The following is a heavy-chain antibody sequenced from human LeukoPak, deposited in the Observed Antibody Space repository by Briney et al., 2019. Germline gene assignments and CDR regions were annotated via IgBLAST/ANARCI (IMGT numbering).Heavy chain of an antibody. J-gene: IGHJ5*02. CDR1: GFIVSSNE. CDR3: ARDAGGRTQREGWFDP. V-gene: IGHV3-38-3*01. CDR2: ISGGST. D-gene: IGHD1-26*01. Sequence: GGSLRLSCAASGFIVSSNEMSWVRQAPGKGLEWVSSISGGSTYYADSRKGRFTISRDNAKNSLYLQMNSLRVEDTAVYYCARDAGGRTQREGWFDPWGQGTLVTVSS.